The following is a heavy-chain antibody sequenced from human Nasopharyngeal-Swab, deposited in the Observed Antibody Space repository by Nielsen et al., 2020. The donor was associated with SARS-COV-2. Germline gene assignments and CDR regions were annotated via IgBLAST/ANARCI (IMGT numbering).Heavy chain of an antibody. V-gene: IGHV4-34*01. Sequence: GSLRLSCAVYGGSFSGYYWSWIRQPPGKGLEWIGEINHSGSTNYNPSLKSRVTISVDMSKNQFSLKLSSVTAADTAVYYCARGRGHYYYGMDVWGQGTTVTVSS. D-gene: IGHD3-10*01. CDR3: ARGRGHYYYGMDV. CDR2: INHSGST. CDR1: GGSFSGYY. J-gene: IGHJ6*02.